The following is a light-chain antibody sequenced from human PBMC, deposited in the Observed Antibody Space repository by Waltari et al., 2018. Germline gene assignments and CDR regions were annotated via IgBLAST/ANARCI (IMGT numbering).Light chain of an antibody. CDR3: MQATNWPLT. CDR2: KVS. J-gene: IGKJ1*01. Sequence: DVVMTQSPLSLPVSLGQPASISCRSRQSLVHTDGHTYLNWFQERPGQSPRRLIYKVSNRDSGVPDKFRGSWSDTAFTLKISRVEAEDVGIYYCMQATNWPLTFGQGTKVEIQ. CDR1: QSLVHTDGHTY. V-gene: IGKV2-30*02.